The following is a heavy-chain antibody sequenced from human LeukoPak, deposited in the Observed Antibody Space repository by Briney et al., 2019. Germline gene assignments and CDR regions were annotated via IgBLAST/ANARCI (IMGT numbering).Heavy chain of an antibody. J-gene: IGHJ5*02. CDR2: IYTSGST. CDR1: GGSISSGSYY. V-gene: IGHV4-61*02. Sequence: SSQTLSLTCTVSGGSISSGSYYWSWIRQPAGKGLEWIGRIYTSGSTNYNPSLKSRVTISVDTSKNQFSLRLSSVTAADTAVYYCARGRGIPTVLSWFDPWGQGTLVTVSS. CDR3: ARGRGIPTVLSWFDP. D-gene: IGHD4-17*01.